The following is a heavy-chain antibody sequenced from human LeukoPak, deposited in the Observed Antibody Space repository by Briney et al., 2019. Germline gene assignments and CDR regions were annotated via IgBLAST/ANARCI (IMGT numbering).Heavy chain of an antibody. CDR2: IYPTDSET. CDR1: GYSFTSYW. Sequence: GESLQISCKGSGYSFTSYWIGWVRQVPGKGLEWLGIIYPTDSETRYSPSFPGQVSISADKSITTAYLQWSSLKASDTAMYYCARFKRHHYDSSGYSLDYWGQGTLVTVSS. V-gene: IGHV5-51*01. D-gene: IGHD3-22*01. CDR3: ARFKRHHYDSSGYSLDY. J-gene: IGHJ4*02.